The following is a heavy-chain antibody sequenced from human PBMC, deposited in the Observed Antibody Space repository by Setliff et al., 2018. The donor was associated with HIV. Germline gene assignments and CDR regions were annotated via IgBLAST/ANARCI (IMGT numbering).Heavy chain of an antibody. Sequence: KPSETLSLTCSVSGGSISSGSYYWTWIQQAAGKGLEWIGRIYTSGSTNYYPSLKSRVTISVDKSKNQFSLKLSSVTAADTAVYYCARGGDHDYSSHDSFDIWGQGTMVTVSS. CDR3: ARGGDHDYSSHDSFDI. CDR1: GGSISSGSYY. V-gene: IGHV4-61*02. J-gene: IGHJ3*02. CDR2: IYTSGST. D-gene: IGHD3-16*01.